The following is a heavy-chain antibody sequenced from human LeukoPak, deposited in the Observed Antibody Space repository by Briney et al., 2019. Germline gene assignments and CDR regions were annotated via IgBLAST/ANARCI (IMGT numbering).Heavy chain of an antibody. V-gene: IGHV1-18*01. CDR3: GKNNTMVRGVNYFYYHYKDV. CDR1: GYTFTSYG. J-gene: IGHJ6*03. Sequence: ASVKVSCKASGYTFTSYGISWVRQAPGQGLEWMGWISAYNGNTNYAQKLQGRVTMTTDTSTSTAYMELRSLRSDDTAVYYCGKNNTMVRGVNYFYYHYKDVWGKGTTVTVSS. CDR2: ISAYNGNT. D-gene: IGHD3-10*01.